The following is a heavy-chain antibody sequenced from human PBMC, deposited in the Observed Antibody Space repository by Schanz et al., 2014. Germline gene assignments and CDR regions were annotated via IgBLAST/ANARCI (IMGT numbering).Heavy chain of an antibody. CDR3: ARVHHYDPSGWGYFDY. D-gene: IGHD3-22*01. CDR2: IYSGIGA. CDR1: GFTVSSNH. Sequence: VQLVESGGGVVQFGRSLRLSCAVSGFTVSSNHMSWVRQAPGKGLEWVSVIYSGIGAYYADSVKDRFTVSRDNSKNTVYLQMNRLRAEDTAVYYCARVHHYDPSGWGYFDYWGQGALXTVSA. J-gene: IGHJ4*02. V-gene: IGHV3-66*01.